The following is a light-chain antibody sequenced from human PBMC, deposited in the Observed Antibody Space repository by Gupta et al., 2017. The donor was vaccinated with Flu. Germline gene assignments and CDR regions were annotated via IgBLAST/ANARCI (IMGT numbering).Light chain of an antibody. V-gene: IGLV2-11*01. CDR2: DVS. CDR1: SSDVGGDNY. Sequence: QSALTQPRSVSGPPGRSVTISCTGTSSDVGGDNYVSWYQQHPAKAPKLMIYDVSKRPAVVSGCFSASKAGNTASLTISGREAEEEDDYYCYSDAGSNTWVFGGGTKLTVL. CDR3: YSDAGSNTWV. J-gene: IGLJ3*02.